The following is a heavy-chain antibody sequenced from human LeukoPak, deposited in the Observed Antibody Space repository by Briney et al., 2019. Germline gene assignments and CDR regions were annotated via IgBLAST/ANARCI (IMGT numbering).Heavy chain of an antibody. J-gene: IGHJ4*02. CDR3: ARQTSLPGFAGGSGFNY. CDR1: GGSISGWY. Sequence: SETLSLTCSVSGGSISGWYWSWIRQPPGKGLEWIGDIYGSGSTNSNASLKSRVTISLDTSRNRISLNLTSVTATDTAVYYCARQTSLPGFAGGSGFNYWGPGTLVTVSS. D-gene: IGHD3-10*01. CDR2: IYGSGST. V-gene: IGHV4-59*13.